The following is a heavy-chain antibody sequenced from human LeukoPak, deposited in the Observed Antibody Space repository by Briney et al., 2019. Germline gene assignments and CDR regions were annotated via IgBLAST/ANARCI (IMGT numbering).Heavy chain of an antibody. D-gene: IGHD1-26*01. V-gene: IGHV1-69*13. CDR2: IIPVFGTP. Sequence: ASVKVSCKASGGTFSSYAISWVRQAPGQGLEWMGGIIPVFGTPKYAQKFQGRVTITADESTSTANMELSSLRSEDTAVYYCASPRGSYTPVLYYFHYWGQGTLVTVSS. CDR3: ASPRGSYTPVLYYFHY. CDR1: GGTFSSYA. J-gene: IGHJ4*02.